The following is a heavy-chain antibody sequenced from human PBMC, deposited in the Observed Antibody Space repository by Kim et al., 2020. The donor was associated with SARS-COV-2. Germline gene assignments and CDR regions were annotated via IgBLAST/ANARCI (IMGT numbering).Heavy chain of an antibody. J-gene: IGHJ3*02. V-gene: IGHV3-30*03. D-gene: IGHD1-26*01. Sequence: GGSLRLSCEASGFTLTKYGMHWVRQAPGTGLEWVAFMSSDGSVKHYGDTVKGRFTISRDTSKNTLFLHMDSLRAEDTAVYFCSRGAVSCNDAFGIWGQGSLVTVSS. CDR2: MSSDGSVK. CDR3: SRGAVSCNDAFGI. CDR1: GFTLTKYG.